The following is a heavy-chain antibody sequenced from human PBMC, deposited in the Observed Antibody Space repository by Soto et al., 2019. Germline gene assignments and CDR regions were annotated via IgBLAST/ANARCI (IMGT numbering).Heavy chain of an antibody. CDR1: GFTFSSYG. CDR3: ARDLAIEDYSSGRYADY. V-gene: IGHV3-48*01. CDR2: ISTSSSTR. J-gene: IGHJ4*02. D-gene: IGHD6-19*01. Sequence: GSLRLSCAASGFTFSSYGMNWVRQAPGKGLEWVSYISTSSSTRYYADSVKGRFTISRDNAKNSIYLVMNSLRAEDTAVFYCARDLAIEDYSSGRYADYWGQGTLVTVSS.